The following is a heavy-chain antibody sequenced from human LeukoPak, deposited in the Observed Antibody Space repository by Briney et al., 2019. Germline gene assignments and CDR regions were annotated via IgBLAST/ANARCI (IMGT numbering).Heavy chain of an antibody. D-gene: IGHD2-15*01. J-gene: IGHJ6*02. CDR1: GGSFSGYY. CDR3: ARRMRPYYYYGMDV. CDR2: INHSGST. Sequence: SETLSLTCAVYGGSFSGYYWSWIRQPPGKGLEWIGEINHSGSTNYNPSLKSRVTISVDTSKNQFSLKLSSVTAADPAVYYCARRMRPYYYYGMDVWGQGTTVTVSS. V-gene: IGHV4-34*01.